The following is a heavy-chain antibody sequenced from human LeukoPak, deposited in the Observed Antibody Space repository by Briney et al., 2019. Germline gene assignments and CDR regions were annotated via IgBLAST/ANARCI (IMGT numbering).Heavy chain of an antibody. V-gene: IGHV3-21*01. J-gene: IGHJ6*03. Sequence: GGSLRLSCAASGFTFSSYGMHWVRQAPGKGLEWVSSISSSSSYIYYADSVKGRFTISRDNAKNSLYLQMNSLRAEDTAVYYCARADQLLFGDWFGYYYMDVWGKGTTVTVSS. CDR3: ARADQLLFGDWFGYYYMDV. CDR2: ISSSSSYI. D-gene: IGHD2-2*01. CDR1: GFTFSSYG.